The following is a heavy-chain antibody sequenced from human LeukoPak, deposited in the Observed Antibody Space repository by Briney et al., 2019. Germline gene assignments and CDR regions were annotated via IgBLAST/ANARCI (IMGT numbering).Heavy chain of an antibody. CDR3: TRDLDTSGYTFDY. J-gene: IGHJ4*02. D-gene: IGHD3-22*01. V-gene: IGHV3-48*02. Sequence: GGALRLSCAASGFTFSTYSMNWVRQAPGKGLEWISYISGSSRLIYYADSVKGRFTISRDNAKNSLYLQMNSLRDEDTAVYYCTRDLDTSGYTFDYWGQGTLDTVSS. CDR1: GFTFSTYS. CDR2: ISGSSRLI.